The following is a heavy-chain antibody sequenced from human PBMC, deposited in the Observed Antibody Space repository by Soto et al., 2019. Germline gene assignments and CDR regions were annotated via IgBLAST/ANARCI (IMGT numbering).Heavy chain of an antibody. V-gene: IGHV3-21*01. CDR1: VFTFSSYS. Sequence: VGSLRLSCAASVFTFSSYSMNWVRHSPGKWLEWVSSISSSSSYIYYADSVKGRFTISRDNAKNSLYLQMNSLRAGDKAVYYCARDHSPPYYDSSGYYWGMRTFDIGGHGTMVTVSS. CDR3: ARDHSPPYYDSSGYYWGMRTFDI. J-gene: IGHJ3*02. CDR2: ISSSSSYI. D-gene: IGHD3-22*01.